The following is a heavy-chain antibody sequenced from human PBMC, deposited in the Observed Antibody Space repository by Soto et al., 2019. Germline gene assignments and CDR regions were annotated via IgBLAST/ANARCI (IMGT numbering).Heavy chain of an antibody. CDR1: GYTFTNYG. CDR3: AREGDIVGLDAFEV. CDR2: ISGYNGNT. J-gene: IGHJ3*01. D-gene: IGHD2-15*01. V-gene: IGHV1-18*04. Sequence: QVQVVQSGAEVKKPGASVKVSCETSGYTFTNYGVDWVRQSPGQGLEWMGWISGYNGNTKYVQKFQGRVTMTTDKSTSTAYMELRSLSSDDTAVYYCAREGDIVGLDAFEVWGQGTLVTVAS.